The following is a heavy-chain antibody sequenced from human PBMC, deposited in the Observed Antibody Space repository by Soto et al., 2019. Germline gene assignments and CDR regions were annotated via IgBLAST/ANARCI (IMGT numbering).Heavy chain of an antibody. J-gene: IGHJ6*02. CDR2: INPSGGST. D-gene: IGHD2-2*01. Sequence: GASVKVSCKASGYTFTSYYMHWVRQAPGQGLEWMGIINPSGGSTSYAQKFQGRVTMTRDTSTSTVYMELSSLRSEDTAVYYCARGCCSSTSRTDGVYGMDVWGQGTTVTVSS. CDR1: GYTFTSYY. CDR3: ARGCCSSTSRTDGVYGMDV. V-gene: IGHV1-46*01.